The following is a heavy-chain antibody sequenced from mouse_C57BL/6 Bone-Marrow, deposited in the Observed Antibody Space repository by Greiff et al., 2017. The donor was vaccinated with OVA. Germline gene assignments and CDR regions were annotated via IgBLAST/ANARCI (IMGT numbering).Heavy chain of an antibody. J-gene: IGHJ3*01. CDR2: IYIGNGYT. Sequence: VHVKQSGAELVRPGSSVKMSCKTSGYTFTSYGINWVKQRPGQGLEWIGYIYIGNGYTEYNEKFKGKATLTSDTSSSTAYMQLSSLTSEDSAIYFCARIYDYDGGLWFAYWGQGTLVTVSA. V-gene: IGHV1-58*01. CDR3: ARIYDYDGGLWFAY. D-gene: IGHD2-4*01. CDR1: GYTFTSYG.